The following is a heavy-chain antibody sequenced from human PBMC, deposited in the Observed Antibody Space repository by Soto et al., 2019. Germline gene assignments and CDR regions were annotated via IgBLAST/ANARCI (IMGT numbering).Heavy chain of an antibody. J-gene: IGHJ4*02. D-gene: IGHD2-2*01. CDR1: GGSISSGGTGSY. CDR2: IYYTGNT. CDR3: VSGNDASEVRY. V-gene: IGHV4-31*03. Sequence: QVQLQESGPGLVKPSQTLSLTCTVSGGSISSGGTGSYWTWIRQLPGKGLEWIGYIYYTGNTYYKPSLKSRPTISIDTSENLFSLKLTSVTASDTAVYFCVSGNDASEVRYWGQGTVVTVSS.